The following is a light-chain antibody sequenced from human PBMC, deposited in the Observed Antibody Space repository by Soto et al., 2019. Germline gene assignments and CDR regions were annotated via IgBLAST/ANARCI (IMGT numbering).Light chain of an antibody. V-gene: IGKV3-20*01. J-gene: IGKJ4*01. CDR3: QQYGTSPRT. CDR2: GAS. Sequence: EIILTQSPGTLSSSPGERATLSCRASQIIGSSQLAWYQQKPGQAPRLLIYGASSRATGIPDRFSGSGAGTDFTLTISRLAPEDFAEYYCQQYGTSPRTFGGGAKVEIK. CDR1: QIIGSSQ.